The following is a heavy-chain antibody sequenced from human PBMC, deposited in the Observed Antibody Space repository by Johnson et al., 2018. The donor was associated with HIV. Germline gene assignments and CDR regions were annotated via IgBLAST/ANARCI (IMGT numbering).Heavy chain of an antibody. V-gene: IGHV3-11*04. Sequence: QVQLVESGGGLVKPGGSLRLSCAASGFTFSDYYMSWIRQAPGKGLEWVYGINWNGGSTGYADSVKGRFTISRDNAKNSLYLQMNSLRAEDTAVNYCTRSDSTYYNFWSGYYTGAFDIWGQGTMVTVSS. CDR1: GFTFSDYY. D-gene: IGHD3-3*01. CDR3: TRSDSTYYNFWSGYYTGAFDI. J-gene: IGHJ3*02. CDR2: INWNGGST.